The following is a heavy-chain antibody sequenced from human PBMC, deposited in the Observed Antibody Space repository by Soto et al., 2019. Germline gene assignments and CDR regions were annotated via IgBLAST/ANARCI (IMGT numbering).Heavy chain of an antibody. D-gene: IGHD1-1*01. V-gene: IGHV1-2*02. CDR1: GYTFTGYY. CDR2: INPNSGGT. Sequence: ASVKVSCKASGYTFTGYYMHWVRQAPGQGLEWMGWINPNSGGTNYAQKFQGRVTMTRDTSISTAYMELSRLRSDDTAVYYCARGWSTYYYYGMDVWGQGTTVTVSS. CDR3: ARGWSTYYYYGMDV. J-gene: IGHJ6*02.